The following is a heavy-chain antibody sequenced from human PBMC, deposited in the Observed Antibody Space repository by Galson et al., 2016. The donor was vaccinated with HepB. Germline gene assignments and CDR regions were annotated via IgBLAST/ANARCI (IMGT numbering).Heavy chain of an antibody. D-gene: IGHD3-10*01. J-gene: IGHJ6*02. CDR2: IYSGGTT. CDR3: AREQVEASYYGSGSGYYYYYGLDI. CDR1: GFTVSSNY. Sequence: SLRLSCAASGFTVSSNYMSWVRQTPGKGLEWVSVIYSGGTTYYADSVKGRFTISRDNSKNTLYLRMNSLRPEDTAVYYCAREQVEASYYGSGSGYYYYYGLDIWGQGTTVIVSS. V-gene: IGHV3-53*01.